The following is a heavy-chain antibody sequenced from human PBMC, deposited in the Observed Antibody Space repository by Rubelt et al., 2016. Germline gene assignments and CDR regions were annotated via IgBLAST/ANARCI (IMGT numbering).Heavy chain of an antibody. CDR2: IYSGGST. CDR1: GFIFRDYS. V-gene: IGHV3-66*01. CDR3: ARAPTYDFWSGYSESYYYMDV. D-gene: IGHD3-3*01. J-gene: IGHJ6*03. Sequence: GGSLRLSCAASGFIFRDYSFSWVRQAPGKGLEWVSVIYSGGSTYYADSVKGRFTISRDNSKNTLYLQMNSLRAEDTAVYYCARAPTYDFWSGYSESYYYMDVWGKGTTVTVSS.